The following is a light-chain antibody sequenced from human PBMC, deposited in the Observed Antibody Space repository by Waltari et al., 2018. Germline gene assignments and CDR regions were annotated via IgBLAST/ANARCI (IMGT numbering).Light chain of an antibody. V-gene: IGKV3-15*01. CDR1: PSVSNN. CDR3: QQYSNWPPWT. J-gene: IGKJ1*01. CDR2: DAS. Sequence: VMTQSPVTLSVSPGERATLPCRASPSVSNNLAWYQPKPGQAPRLVRYDASTRASGLPARFSGTGSGREFTLTINSLQSEDVAIYYCQQYSNWPPWTFGQGTTVEIK.